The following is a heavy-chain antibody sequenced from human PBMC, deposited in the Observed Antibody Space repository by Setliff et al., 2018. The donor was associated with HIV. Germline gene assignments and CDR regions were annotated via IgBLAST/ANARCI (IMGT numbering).Heavy chain of an antibody. D-gene: IGHD3-22*01. CDR2: VFYTGST. CDR3: ARQVPIPGVAVTPIDF. J-gene: IGHJ6*03. V-gene: IGHV4-59*08. Sequence: SETLSLTCTVSGGSIRGYYWSWLRQPPGKGLEWIGYVFYTGSTTYSPSLKSRLTISVDTSQHQFSLKLTSVTAADTAVYYCARQVPIPGVAVTPIDFWGEGTTVTVSS. CDR1: GGSIRGYY.